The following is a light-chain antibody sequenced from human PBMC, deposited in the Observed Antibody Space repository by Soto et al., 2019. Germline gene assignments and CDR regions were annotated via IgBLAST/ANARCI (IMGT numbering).Light chain of an antibody. V-gene: IGLV1-44*01. CDR2: SND. CDR3: APWDDSLNGPV. J-gene: IGLJ3*02. CDR1: SSNIGSNS. Sequence: QSVLTQPPSASGTPGQRVTISCSGSSSNIGSNSVNWYQQLPGMAPRLLIYSNDQRPSGVPDRFSGSKSGTSASLAISGLLSEDEGSYYCAPWDDSLNGPVFGGGTKLTVL.